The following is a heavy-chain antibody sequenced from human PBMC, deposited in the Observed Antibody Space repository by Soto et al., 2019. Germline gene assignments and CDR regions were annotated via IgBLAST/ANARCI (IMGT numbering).Heavy chain of an antibody. Sequence: GESLKISCKGSGYSFTSYWIGWVRQMPGKGLEWMGIIYPGDSDTRYSPPFQGQVTISADKSISTAYLQWSSLKASDTAMYYCARGAYYYDSSGYPFYGMDVWGQGTTVTVSS. CDR2: IYPGDSDT. CDR3: ARGAYYYDSSGYPFYGMDV. CDR1: GYSFTSYW. J-gene: IGHJ6*02. V-gene: IGHV5-51*01. D-gene: IGHD3-22*01.